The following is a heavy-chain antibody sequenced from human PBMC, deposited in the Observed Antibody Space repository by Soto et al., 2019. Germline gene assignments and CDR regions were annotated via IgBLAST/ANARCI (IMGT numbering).Heavy chain of an antibody. J-gene: IGHJ2*01. Sequence: QVQLVQSGAEVKKPGASVKVSCKASGYTFTNYDINWVRQAPGQGLEWMGWISAYNGNTNYAQKLQGRVTMTTDTSTSTAYMELRSLRSDATAVYYCARVPPYSSSWYFDLWGRGTLVTVSS. CDR2: ISAYNGNT. V-gene: IGHV1-18*01. D-gene: IGHD6-13*01. CDR3: ARVPPYSSSWYFDL. CDR1: GYTFTNYD.